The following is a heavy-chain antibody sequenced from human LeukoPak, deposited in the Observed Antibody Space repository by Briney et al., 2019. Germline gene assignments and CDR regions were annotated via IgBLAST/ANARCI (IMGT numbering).Heavy chain of an antibody. CDR2: TIPISGTT. V-gene: IGHV1-69*06. D-gene: IGHD1-26*01. J-gene: IGHJ5*02. Sequence: SVKVSCKPSGGPFSSYAISWVRQAPGQGLEWMGGTIPISGTTHYAQKFRGRVSITADKSTSTAYMELSSLRSEDTAIYYCARDNSVGDNAWWFDPWGQGTLVTVSS. CDR3: ARDNSVGDNAWWFDP. CDR1: GGPFSSYA.